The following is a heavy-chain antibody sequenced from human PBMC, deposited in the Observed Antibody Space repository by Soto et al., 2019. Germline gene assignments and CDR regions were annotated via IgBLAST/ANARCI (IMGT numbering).Heavy chain of an antibody. J-gene: IGHJ4*02. D-gene: IGHD6-6*01. CDR2: ITGGGTNA. CDR3: AKGAARPGPCDS. CDR1: GFTFSSYP. V-gene: IGHV3-23*01. Sequence: GGSLRLSCAASGFTFSSYPMSWVRQAPGKGLEWISGITGGGTNAYYADSVKGRITISRDNSKNTLYLQLNSLRAEDTAVYYCAKGAARPGPCDSWGQGTLVTVSS.